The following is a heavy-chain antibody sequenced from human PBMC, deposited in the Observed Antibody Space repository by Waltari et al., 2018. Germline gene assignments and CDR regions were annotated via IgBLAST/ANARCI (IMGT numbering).Heavy chain of an antibody. V-gene: IGHV1-2*02. CDR1: GSTFTGHY. CDR3: ARDKEGMDV. Sequence: QVQLVQSGAEVKKPGASVKVSCKASGSTFTGHYMHWGRQAPGQGLEWMGWINPNSGGTDYAQKFQGRVSVTRDTSISTAYMELSRLRSDDTAVYYCARDKEGMDVWGQGTTVTVSS. J-gene: IGHJ6*02. CDR2: INPNSGGT.